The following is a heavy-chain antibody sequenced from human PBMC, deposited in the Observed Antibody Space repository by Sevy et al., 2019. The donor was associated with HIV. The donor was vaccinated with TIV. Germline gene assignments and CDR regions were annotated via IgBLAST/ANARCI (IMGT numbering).Heavy chain of an antibody. CDR3: ARDQRGCSGGSCYEDAFDI. Sequence: GGSLRLSCAASGFTFSSYSMNWARQAPGKGLEWVSSISSSSSYIYYADSVKGRFTISRDNAKNSLYLQMNSLRAEDTAVYYCARDQRGCSGGSCYEDAFDIWGQGTMVTVSS. CDR2: ISSSSSYI. D-gene: IGHD2-15*01. J-gene: IGHJ3*02. CDR1: GFTFSSYS. V-gene: IGHV3-21*01.